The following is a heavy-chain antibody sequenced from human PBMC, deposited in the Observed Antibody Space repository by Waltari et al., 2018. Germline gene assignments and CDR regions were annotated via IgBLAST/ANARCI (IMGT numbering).Heavy chain of an antibody. D-gene: IGHD2-15*01. CDR1: GFTFSIYS. Sequence: EVQLVESGGGPVQPGGSLRLSCAASGFTFSIYSMIWVRQAPGKGLEWVSYINTRSTTIYYADTVKGRLTTSRDNDKNSLYLQMNSLRAEDTAVYYCARWNIGADYWGQGTLVTVSS. CDR2: INTRSTTI. J-gene: IGHJ4*02. V-gene: IGHV3-48*04. CDR3: ARWNIGADY.